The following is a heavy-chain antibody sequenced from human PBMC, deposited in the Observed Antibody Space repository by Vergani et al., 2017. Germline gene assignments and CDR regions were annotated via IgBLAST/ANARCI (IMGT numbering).Heavy chain of an antibody. V-gene: IGHV3-21*01. J-gene: IGHJ6*02. CDR1: GFTFSSYS. D-gene: IGHD6-13*01. CDR2: ISSSSSYI. CDR3: ARAGQKSIAAAAFYGMDV. Sequence: EVQLVESGGGLVKPGGSLRLSCAASGFTFSSYSMNWVRQAPGKGLEWVSSISSSSSYIYYADSVKGRFTISRDNAKNSLYLQMNSLRAEDTAVYYCARAGQKSIAAAAFYGMDVWGQGTTVTVSS.